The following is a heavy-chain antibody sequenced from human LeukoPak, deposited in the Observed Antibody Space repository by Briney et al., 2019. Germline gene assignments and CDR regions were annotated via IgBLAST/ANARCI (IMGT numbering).Heavy chain of an antibody. V-gene: IGHV1-18*01. Sequence: GASVKVSCKASGYTFTSYGISWVRQAPGQGLEWMGWISAYNGNTNYAQKLQGRVTMTTDTSTSTAYMELRSLRSDDTAVYYCARMVYSIFWGGNKPPGTYYYYYRDVGGKGTTFTFSS. CDR1: GYTFTSYG. J-gene: IGHJ6*03. CDR3: ARMVYSIFWGGNKPPGTYYYYYRDV. D-gene: IGHD3-3*01. CDR2: ISAYNGNT.